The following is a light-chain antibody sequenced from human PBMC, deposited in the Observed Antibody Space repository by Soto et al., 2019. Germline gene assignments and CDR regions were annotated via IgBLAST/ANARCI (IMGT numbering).Light chain of an antibody. V-gene: IGKV1-12*01. CDR3: QQYGDSPPIT. J-gene: IGKJ5*01. CDR1: QAVSTW. CDR2: DAS. Sequence: DIQMTQSPSSVSASVVDTFTITFLASQAVSTWLAWYQQKPGGAPKLLIYDASNLESGVPSTFSGSGSGTEFTLTISGLEPEDVAVYYCQQYGDSPPITFGQGTRLEIK.